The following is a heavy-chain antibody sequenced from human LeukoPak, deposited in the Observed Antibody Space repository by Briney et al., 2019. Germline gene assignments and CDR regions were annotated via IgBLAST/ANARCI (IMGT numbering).Heavy chain of an antibody. CDR1: GFTFSSYR. J-gene: IGHJ4*02. V-gene: IGHV3-21*01. CDR3: ARDRRYYYDSSGYYGSLETHYFDY. Sequence: GGSLRLSCAASGFTFSSYRMNWVRQAPGKGLEWVSSISSSSSYIYYADSVKGRFTISRDNAKNSLYLQMNSLRAEDTAVYYCARDRRYYYDSSGYYGSLETHYFDYWGQGTLVTVSS. D-gene: IGHD3-22*01. CDR2: ISSSSSYI.